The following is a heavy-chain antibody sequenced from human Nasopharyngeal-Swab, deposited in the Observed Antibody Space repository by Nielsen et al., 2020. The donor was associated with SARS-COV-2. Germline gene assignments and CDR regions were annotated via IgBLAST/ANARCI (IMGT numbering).Heavy chain of an antibody. Sequence: ASVKVSCKASGYTFTSYGISWARQAPGQGLEWMGWISAYNGNTNYAQKLQGRVTMTTDTSTSTAYMELRSLRSADTAVYYCSRDDSSNYDFWSGYYTGFGYWVQGTLVTVSA. CDR1: GYTFTSYG. J-gene: IGHJ4*02. D-gene: IGHD3-3*01. V-gene: IGHV1-18*01. CDR2: ISAYNGNT. CDR3: SRDDSSNYDFWSGYYTGFGY.